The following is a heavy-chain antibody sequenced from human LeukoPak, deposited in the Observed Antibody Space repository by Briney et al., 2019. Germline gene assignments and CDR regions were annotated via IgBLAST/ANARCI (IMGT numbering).Heavy chain of an antibody. CDR1: GGSISSYY. D-gene: IGHD3-22*01. CDR3: ARVVDRYYDSSGYPQPNWFDP. J-gene: IGHJ5*02. CDR2: IYYSGST. V-gene: IGHV4-59*01. Sequence: PSETLSLTCTVSGGSISSYYWSWIRQPPGKGLEWIGYIYYSGSTNYNPSLKSRVTISVDTSKNQFSLKLSSVTAADTAVYYCARVVDRYYDSSGYPQPNWFDPWGQGTLVTVSS.